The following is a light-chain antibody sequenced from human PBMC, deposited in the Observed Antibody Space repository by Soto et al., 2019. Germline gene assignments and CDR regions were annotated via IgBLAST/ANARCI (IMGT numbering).Light chain of an antibody. V-gene: IGKV1-39*01. CDR2: AAS. CDR1: QSISSY. CDR3: EQSYSTPRT. Sequence: DIQMTQSPSSLSASVGDRVTITCRASQSISSYLNGYQQKPGKAPKLLIYAASSLQSGVPSRFSGCGSETDFTLTISSLQPEYFATYYGEQSYSTPRTFGQGTKLEIK. J-gene: IGKJ2*01.